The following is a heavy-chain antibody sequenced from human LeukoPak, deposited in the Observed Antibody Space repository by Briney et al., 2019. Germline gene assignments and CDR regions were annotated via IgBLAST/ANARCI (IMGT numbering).Heavy chain of an antibody. V-gene: IGHV3-23*01. D-gene: IGHD5-12*01. CDR3: AKDLVVATIIRPSFDY. Sequence: PGGSLRLSCAVSGFAFGSEAMSWVRQSPARGLEWVASISPGGGTTYYADYVKGRFTISRDNSKNSLFVQMNSLRAEDTAVYYCAKDLVVATIIRPSFDYWGQGTLVTVSS. CDR1: GFAFGSEA. J-gene: IGHJ4*02. CDR2: ISPGGGTT.